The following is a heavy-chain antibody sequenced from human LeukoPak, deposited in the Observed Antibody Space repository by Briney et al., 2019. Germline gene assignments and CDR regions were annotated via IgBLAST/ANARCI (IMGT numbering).Heavy chain of an antibody. D-gene: IGHD2-2*01. J-gene: IGHJ4*02. CDR2: IYYSGNT. Sequence: PSETLSLTCTVSGGSISSSSYYWGWIRQPPGKGLEWIGSIYYSGNTYYNPSLKSRVTISVDKSKNQFSLRLSSVTAADTAVYYCARHREDIVVVPFDYWGQGTLVTVPS. CDR1: GGSISSSSYY. CDR3: ARHREDIVVVPFDY. V-gene: IGHV4-39*01.